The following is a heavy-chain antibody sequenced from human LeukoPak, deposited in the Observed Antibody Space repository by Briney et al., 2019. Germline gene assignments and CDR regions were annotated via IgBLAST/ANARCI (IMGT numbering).Heavy chain of an antibody. CDR3: ARRDGYCSSTSCYMSSESFDY. Sequence: SVKVSCKASGGTFSSYAISWMRQAPGQGLEWMGRIIPIFGTANYAQKFQGRVTITTDESTSTAYMELSSLRSEDTAVYYCARRDGYCSSTSCYMSSESFDYWGQGTLVTVSS. CDR1: GGTFSSYA. D-gene: IGHD2-2*02. J-gene: IGHJ4*02. V-gene: IGHV1-69*05. CDR2: IIPIFGTA.